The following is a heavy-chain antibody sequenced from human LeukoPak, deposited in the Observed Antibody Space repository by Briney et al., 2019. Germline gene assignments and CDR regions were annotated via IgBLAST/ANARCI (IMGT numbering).Heavy chain of an antibody. V-gene: IGHV3-48*03. CDR1: GFTFSSYE. D-gene: IGHD3-10*02. Sequence: GGSLTLSCAASGFTFSSYEMNWVRPAPGKGLGWVSYISSSGSTIYYADSVKGRFTISRDNANNSLYLQMNSLRAEDTAVYYCAELGITMIGGVWGKGTTVTISS. CDR2: ISSSGSTI. CDR3: AELGITMIGGV. J-gene: IGHJ6*04.